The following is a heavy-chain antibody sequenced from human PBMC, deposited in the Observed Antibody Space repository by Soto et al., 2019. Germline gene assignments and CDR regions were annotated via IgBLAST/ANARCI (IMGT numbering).Heavy chain of an antibody. CDR2: MNDKGNI. CDR3: ARDNGYSYGYNLDH. D-gene: IGHD5-18*01. Sequence: SETLSLTCAVYGGSFSRYHWSWIRQPPGKGLEWIGEMNDKGNINYNPSLKRPVTISLDTSKNQFSLKLTSVTAADTAVYYCARDNGYSYGYNLDHWGQGTLVTVSS. V-gene: IGHV4-34*01. CDR1: GGSFSRYH. J-gene: IGHJ4*02.